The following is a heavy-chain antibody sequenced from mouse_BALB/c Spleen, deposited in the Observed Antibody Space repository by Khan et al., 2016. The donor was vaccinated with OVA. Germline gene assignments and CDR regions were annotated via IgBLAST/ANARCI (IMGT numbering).Heavy chain of an antibody. Sequence: VQLQQSGTVLARPGASVKMSCKASGYTFTSYWMHWVKQRPGQGLEWIGAIYPGNSDTNYNQKFKGKAKLTAVTSTSTASMAVNSLTNADSAVYYCTRNGFGNYGSWDYWGQGTTRTVAS. CDR2: IYPGNSDT. J-gene: IGHJ2*01. D-gene: IGHD2-1*01. CDR1: GYTFTSYW. V-gene: IGHV1-5*01. CDR3: TRNGFGNYGSWDY.